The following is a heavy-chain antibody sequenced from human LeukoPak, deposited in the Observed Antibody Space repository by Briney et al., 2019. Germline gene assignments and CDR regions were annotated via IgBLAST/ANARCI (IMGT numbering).Heavy chain of an antibody. CDR1: GGSISSGGYS. CDR3: ARHIRLGESHYFDY. J-gene: IGHJ4*02. V-gene: IGHV4-30-2*01. CDR2: IYHSGST. D-gene: IGHD3-16*01. Sequence: TSQTLSLTCAVSGGSISSGGYSWSWIRQPPGKGLEWIGYIYHSGSTYYNPSLQSRVTISVDRSKNQFSLKLSSVTAADTAVYYCARHIRLGESHYFDYWGQGTLVTVSS.